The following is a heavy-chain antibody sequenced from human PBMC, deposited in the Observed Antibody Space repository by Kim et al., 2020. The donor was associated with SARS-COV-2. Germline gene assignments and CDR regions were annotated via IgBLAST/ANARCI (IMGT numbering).Heavy chain of an antibody. D-gene: IGHD6-13*01. Sequence: SETLSLTCTVSGDSIRTSANYWGWIRQPPGKGLEWIGSIYNNGRAHHNPSLKSRLTISVDTSRNQFSLDLTSVTAADTAVYYCASSSSWYYYDYWGQGTLVTVSS. V-gene: IGHV4-39*07. CDR2: IYNNGRA. CDR1: GDSIRTSANY. CDR3: ASSSSWYYYDY. J-gene: IGHJ4*02.